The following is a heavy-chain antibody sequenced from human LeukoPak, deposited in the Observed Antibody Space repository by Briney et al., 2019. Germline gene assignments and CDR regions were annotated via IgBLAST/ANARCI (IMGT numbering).Heavy chain of an antibody. V-gene: IGHV3-30*02. D-gene: IGHD1-14*01. Sequence: SGGSLRLSCAASGFTFSSYGMHWVRQAPGKGLEWVAFIRYDGSNKYYADSVKGRFTISRDNSKNTLYLQMNSLRAEDTAVYYCTKPIGTHDSYYYMDVWGKGTAVTVSS. J-gene: IGHJ6*03. CDR3: TKPIGTHDSYYYMDV. CDR2: IRYDGSNK. CDR1: GFTFSSYG.